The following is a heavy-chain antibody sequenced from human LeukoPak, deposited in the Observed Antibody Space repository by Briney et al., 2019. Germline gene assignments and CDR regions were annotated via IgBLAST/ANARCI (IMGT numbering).Heavy chain of an antibody. J-gene: IGHJ4*02. CDR3: ARDGAAAGTSDY. CDR1: GFTFRNYD. Sequence: GRSLRLSCAASGFTFRNYDMHWVRQAPGKGLEWVAVISYDGSNKYYADSVKGRFTISRDNAKNSLYLQMNSLRAEDTAVYYCARDGAAAGTSDYWGQGTLVTVSS. V-gene: IGHV3-30*03. CDR2: ISYDGSNK. D-gene: IGHD6-13*01.